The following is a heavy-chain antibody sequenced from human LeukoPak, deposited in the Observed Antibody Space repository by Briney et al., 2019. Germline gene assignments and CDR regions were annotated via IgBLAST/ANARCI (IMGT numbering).Heavy chain of an antibody. CDR1: GYTFTGYY. V-gene: IGHV1-2*02. Sequence: ASVKVSCKASGYTFTGYYMHWVRQAPGQGLEWMGWINPNSGGTNYAQKFQGRVTMTRDTSISTAYMELSRLRSDDTAVYYCARGIDYYGSGSWFDPWGQGTLVTVSS. J-gene: IGHJ5*02. CDR3: ARGIDYYGSGSWFDP. D-gene: IGHD3-10*01. CDR2: INPNSGGT.